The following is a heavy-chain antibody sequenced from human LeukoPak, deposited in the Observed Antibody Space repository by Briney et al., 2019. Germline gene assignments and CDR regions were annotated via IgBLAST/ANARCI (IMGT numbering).Heavy chain of an antibody. CDR1: GLTLSRYA. J-gene: IGHJ6*03. V-gene: IGHV3-23*01. CDR3: VRKFYFYMDV. Sequence: GGSLRLSCGASGLTLSRYAVNWVRQAPGRGLEWVSYISPTGDSTLNAEPVKGRFSVSRDNSKNMVYLQMDGLRAEDTATYFCVRKFYFYMDVWGKGTTVSVSS. CDR2: ISPTGDST.